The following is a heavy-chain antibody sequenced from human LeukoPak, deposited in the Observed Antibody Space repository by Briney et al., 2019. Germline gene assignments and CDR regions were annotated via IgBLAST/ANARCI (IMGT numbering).Heavy chain of an antibody. Sequence: GGSLRLSCAASGFTFSSYGMHWVRQAPGKGLEWVAFIRYDGSNKYYADSVKGRFTISRDNSKNTLYLQMNSLRAEDTAVYYCAKDHFSYYYDSSGYLFDYWGQGTLVTVSS. J-gene: IGHJ4*02. CDR2: IRYDGSNK. V-gene: IGHV3-30*02. D-gene: IGHD3-22*01. CDR3: AKDHFSYYYDSSGYLFDY. CDR1: GFTFSSYG.